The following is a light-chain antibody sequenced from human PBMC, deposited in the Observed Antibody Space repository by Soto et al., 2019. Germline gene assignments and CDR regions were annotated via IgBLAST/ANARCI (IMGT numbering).Light chain of an antibody. CDR1: YANIGAGYV. J-gene: IGLJ3*02. Sequence: QSALTQPPSVSGAPGQRVTISCTGSYANIGAGYVVHWYQQIPGTAPKLLISGHNNRPSGVPDRFFGSKSGTSASLTIIGLQAEDEADYYCQSYDNSLSGSGVFGGGTKLTVL. CDR3: QSYDNSLSGSGV. CDR2: GHN. V-gene: IGLV1-40*01.